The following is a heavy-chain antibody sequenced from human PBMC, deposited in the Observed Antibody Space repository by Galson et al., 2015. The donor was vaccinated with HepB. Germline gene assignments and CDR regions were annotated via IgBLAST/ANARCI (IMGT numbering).Heavy chain of an antibody. Sequence: SLRLSCAASGFTFSNYGMHWVRRAPGKGLEWVAVISYDGSNKYYADSVKGRFTISRDNSKNTLYLQMNSLRAEDTVLYYCAKDPYLYSALAGTMAGFDYWGQGTLVTVSS. CDR1: GFTFSNYG. V-gene: IGHV3-30*18. CDR2: ISYDGSNK. J-gene: IGHJ4*02. D-gene: IGHD6-19*01. CDR3: AKDPYLYSALAGTMAGFDY.